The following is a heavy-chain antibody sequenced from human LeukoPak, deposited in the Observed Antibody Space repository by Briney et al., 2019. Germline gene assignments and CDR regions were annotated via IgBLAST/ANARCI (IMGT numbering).Heavy chain of an antibody. CDR3: TRGVDTSGFY. V-gene: IGHV3-73*01. CDR2: IRSKANSYAT. Sequence: GGSLKLSCAASGFSFSGAAMHWVRQASGKGLEWVGRIRSKANSYATAYAASVKGRFTISRDDSKNTAYLQMNSLKIEDTAVYYCTRGVDTSGFYWGQGTLVTVSS. J-gene: IGHJ4*02. CDR1: GFSFSGAA. D-gene: IGHD3-22*01.